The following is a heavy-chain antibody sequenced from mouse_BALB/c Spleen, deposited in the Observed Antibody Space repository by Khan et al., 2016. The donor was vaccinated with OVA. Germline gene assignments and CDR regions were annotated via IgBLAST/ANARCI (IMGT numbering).Heavy chain of an antibody. J-gene: IGHJ3*01. Sequence: QVQLQQSGAELARPGASVKMSCKASGYTFTTYTMHWVKQRPGQGLEWIGYINPSNGYTNYNQKFKDKSTLTADKSSSTAYMQLNSLTSDYSAVYYCERGGAYYRSDGWFSYWGQGTLVTVSA. CDR3: ERGGAYYRSDGWFSY. CDR2: INPSNGYT. D-gene: IGHD2-14*01. V-gene: IGHV1-4*01. CDR1: GYTFTTYT.